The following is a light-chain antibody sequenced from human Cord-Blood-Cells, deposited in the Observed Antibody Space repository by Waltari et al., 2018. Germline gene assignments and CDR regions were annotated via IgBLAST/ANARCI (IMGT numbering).Light chain of an antibody. J-gene: IGKJ4*01. CDR1: QSVSSY. CDR3: QQRSNWPPLT. V-gene: IGKV3-11*01. Sequence: EIVLTHSPAPLSLSPGERATPSCRASQSVSSYLAWYQQKPGQAPRLLIYDASNRATGIPARFSGSGSGTDFTLTISSLEPEDFAVYYCQQRSNWPPLTFGGGTKVEIE. CDR2: DAS.